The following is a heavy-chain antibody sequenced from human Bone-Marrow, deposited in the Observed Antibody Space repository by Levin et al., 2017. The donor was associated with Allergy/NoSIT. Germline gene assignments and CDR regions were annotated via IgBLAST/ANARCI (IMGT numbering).Heavy chain of an antibody. CDR1: DDSISSSHW. J-gene: IGHJ5*02. Sequence: SETLSLTCGVSDDSISSSHWWTWVRQPPGKGLEWIVELYHSGSTNYNPSLKSRVTISLEKSTNQFSLKLSSVTAADTAVYYCAGSNVLAPGDEWFDPWGQGTLVTVSS. CDR2: LYHSGST. D-gene: IGHD7-27*01. V-gene: IGHV4-4*02. CDR3: AGSNVLAPGDEWFDP.